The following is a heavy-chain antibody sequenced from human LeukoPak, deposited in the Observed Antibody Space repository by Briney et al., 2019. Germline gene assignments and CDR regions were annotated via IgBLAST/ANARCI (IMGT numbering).Heavy chain of an antibody. CDR3: TRPEDRNSSDPDY. J-gene: IGHJ4*02. CDR2: IRSKANSYAT. V-gene: IGHV3-73*01. Sequence: GGSLRLSCAASGFTFSGSAMHWVRQASGKGLEWVGRIRSKANSYATAYAASVKGRFTISRDDSKNTAYLQMNSLKTEDTAVYYCTRPEDRNSSDPDYWGQGTLVTVSS. D-gene: IGHD6-19*01. CDR1: GFTFSGSA.